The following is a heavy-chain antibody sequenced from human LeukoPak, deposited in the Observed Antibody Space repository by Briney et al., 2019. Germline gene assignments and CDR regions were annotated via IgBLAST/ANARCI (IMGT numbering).Heavy chain of an antibody. CDR1: GGSFSGYY. CDR3: ARWGYTRFDY. D-gene: IGHD5-24*01. J-gene: IGHJ4*02. Sequence: SETLSLTCAVYGGSFSGYYWSWIRQPPGKGLEWSGEINHSGSTNYNPSLKSRVTISVDTSKNQFSLKLSSVTAADTAVYYCARWGYTRFDYWGQGTLVTVSS. V-gene: IGHV4-34*01. CDR2: INHSGST.